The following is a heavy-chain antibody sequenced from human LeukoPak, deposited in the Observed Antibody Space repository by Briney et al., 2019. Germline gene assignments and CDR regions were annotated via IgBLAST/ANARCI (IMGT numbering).Heavy chain of an antibody. CDR1: GFTFSSYA. CDR3: ATGDPAQWFDP. V-gene: IGHV3-23*01. Sequence: GGSLRLSCAASGFTFSSYAMSWVRQAPGKGLEWVSVISGTSGNTYYADSVKGRFTISRDNSKNTLYLQMNSLRAEDTAVYYCATGDPAQWFDPWGQGTLVTVSS. CDR2: ISGTSGNT. D-gene: IGHD2-2*01. J-gene: IGHJ5*02.